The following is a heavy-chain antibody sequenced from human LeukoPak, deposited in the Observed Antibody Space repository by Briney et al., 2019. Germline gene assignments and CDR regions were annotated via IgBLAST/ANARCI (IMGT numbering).Heavy chain of an antibody. CDR1: GFTFSSYS. J-gene: IGHJ3*02. Sequence: PGGSLRLSCAASGFTFSSYSMNWVRQAPGKGLEWVSSISSSSSYIYYADSVKGRFTISRDNAKNSLYLQMNSLRAEDTAVYYCARVPSPRKGAFDIWGQGTMVTVSS. CDR3: ARVPSPRKGAFDI. V-gene: IGHV3-21*01. CDR2: ISSSSSYI.